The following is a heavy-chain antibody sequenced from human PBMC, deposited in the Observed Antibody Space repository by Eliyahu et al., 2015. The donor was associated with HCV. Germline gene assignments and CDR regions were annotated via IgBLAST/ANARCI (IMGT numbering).Heavy chain of an antibody. D-gene: IGHD5-18*01. Sequence: QVQLVQSGAEVKKPGSSVKVSCKASXGXFXXYTISWVRQAPGQGLEWMGGIIPMFGTANYAQNFQGRVTITADESTSTAYMELSSLRSEDTAVYYCAREGFRDTAMVTPFDYWGQGTLVTVS. CDR2: IIPMFGTA. J-gene: IGHJ4*02. V-gene: IGHV1-69*01. CDR3: AREGFRDTAMVTPFDY. CDR1: XGXFXXYT.